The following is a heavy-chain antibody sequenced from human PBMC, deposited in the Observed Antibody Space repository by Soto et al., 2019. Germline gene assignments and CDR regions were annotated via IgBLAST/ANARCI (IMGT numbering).Heavy chain of an antibody. Sequence: EVQLLESGGDLIQPGGSLRLSCAASGFTFSSYAMSWVRQAPGKGLEWVSALSAGGTSAYYTVSVEGRFTISRDNSKNILYLQMNSLKADDTAVYYCARGTYGDYEFWGQGTLVTVSS. CDR3: ARGTYGDYEF. D-gene: IGHD4-17*01. J-gene: IGHJ4*02. V-gene: IGHV3-23*01. CDR1: GFTFSSYA. CDR2: LSAGGTSA.